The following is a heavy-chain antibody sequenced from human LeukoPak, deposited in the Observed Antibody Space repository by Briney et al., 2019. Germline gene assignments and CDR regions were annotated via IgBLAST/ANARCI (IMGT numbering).Heavy chain of an antibody. CDR1: GGSISSSNW. J-gene: IGHJ4*02. D-gene: IGHD6-13*01. CDR3: GRSAAPTYYFDY. Sequence: SETLSLTCTVSGGSISSSNWWSWVRQPPGKGLEWIGEIYHSGSTNYNPSLKSRVTISVDTSKNQVSLQVSSVTAADTAMFYCGRSAAPTYYFDYWGQGTLVTVSS. V-gene: IGHV4-4*02. CDR2: IYHSGST.